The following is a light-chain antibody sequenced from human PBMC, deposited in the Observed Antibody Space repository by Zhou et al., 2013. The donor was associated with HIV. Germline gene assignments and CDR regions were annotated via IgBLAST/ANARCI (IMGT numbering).Light chain of an antibody. CDR1: QSVNDN. J-gene: IGKJ4*01. V-gene: IGKV3-15*01. CDR2: GGS. CDR3: QQYINWPPFT. Sequence: EIVMTQSPATLSVSPGERATLSCRASQSVNDNLAWYQQKPGQAPRLLIYGGSTRATGIPARFSGGGSGTEFTLTISGMQSEDFAVYFCQQYINWPPFTFGGGTKVEIK.